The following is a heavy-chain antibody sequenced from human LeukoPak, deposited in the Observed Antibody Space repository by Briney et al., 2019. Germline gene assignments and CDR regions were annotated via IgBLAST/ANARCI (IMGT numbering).Heavy chain of an antibody. CDR2: ISWNSGSI. D-gene: IGHD2-2*01. Sequence: GGSLRLSCAASGFTFDDYAMHWVRQAPGKGLEWVSGISWNSGSIGYADSVKGRFTISRDNAKNSLYLQMNSLRAEDTAVYYCARGPAAAILWGQGTLVTVSS. V-gene: IGHV3-9*01. CDR1: GFTFDDYA. CDR3: ARGPAAAIL. J-gene: IGHJ4*02.